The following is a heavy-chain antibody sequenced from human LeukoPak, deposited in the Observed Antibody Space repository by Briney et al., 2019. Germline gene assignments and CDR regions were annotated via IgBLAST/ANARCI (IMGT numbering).Heavy chain of an antibody. CDR1: GGSISSYY. J-gene: IGHJ3*02. Sequence: SETLSLTCTVSGGSISSYYWSWIRQPPGKRLEWIGYIHYSGSTNYNPSLRGRVTISLDMSKNQFSLKLSSVTAADTAVYYCARVEITLGGQDAFDIWGQGTMVTVSS. CDR3: ARVEITLGGQDAFDI. CDR2: IHYSGST. D-gene: IGHD3-16*01. V-gene: IGHV4-59*12.